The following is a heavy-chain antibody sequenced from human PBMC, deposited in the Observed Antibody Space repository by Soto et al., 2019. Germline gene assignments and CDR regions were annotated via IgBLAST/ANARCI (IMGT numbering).Heavy chain of an antibody. CDR1: GYTLTELS. Sequence: AASVKVSCKVSGYTLTELSMHWVRQAPGKGLEWMGWMNPNSGNTGYAQKFQGRVTMTRNTSISTAYMELSSLRSEDTAVYYCARGKRWGSGSDAFDIWGQGTMVTVSS. CDR3: ARGKRWGSGSDAFDI. V-gene: IGHV1-8*01. CDR2: MNPNSGNT. D-gene: IGHD6-19*01. J-gene: IGHJ3*02.